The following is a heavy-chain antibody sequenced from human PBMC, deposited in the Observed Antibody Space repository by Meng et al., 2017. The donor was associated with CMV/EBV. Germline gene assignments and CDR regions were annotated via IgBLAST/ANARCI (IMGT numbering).Heavy chain of an antibody. CDR2: IKQDGSEK. CDR3: ARGKILLWFGELLDY. J-gene: IGHJ4*02. V-gene: IGHV3-7*01. CDR1: GFTFSSYW. D-gene: IGHD3-10*01. Sequence: GESLKISCAASGFTFSSYWMSWVRPAPGKGLEWVANIKQDGSEKYYVDSVKGRFTISRDNAKNSLYLQMNSLRAEDTAVYYCARGKILLWFGELLDYWGQGTLVTVSS.